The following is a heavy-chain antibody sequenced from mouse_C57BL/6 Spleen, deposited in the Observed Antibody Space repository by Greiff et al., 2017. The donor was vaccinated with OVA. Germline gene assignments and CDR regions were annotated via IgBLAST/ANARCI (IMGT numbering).Heavy chain of an antibody. V-gene: IGHV5-17*01. Sequence: VKLVESGGGLVKPGGSLQLSCAASGFTFSDYGMHWVRQAPEKGLEWVAYISSGSSTIYYADTVKGRFTISRDNAKNTLFLQMTSLRSEDTAMYYCARREYLDYWGQGTTLTVSS. J-gene: IGHJ2*01. CDR1: GFTFSDYG. CDR2: ISSGSSTI. CDR3: ARREYLDY.